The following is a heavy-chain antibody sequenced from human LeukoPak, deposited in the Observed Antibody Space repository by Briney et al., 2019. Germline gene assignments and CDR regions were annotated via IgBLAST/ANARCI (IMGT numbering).Heavy chain of an antibody. D-gene: IGHD3-22*01. V-gene: IGHV3-30*04. J-gene: IGHJ5*02. CDR1: GFTFSSYA. CDR2: ISYDGSNK. CDR3: ARDSIDYYDSSRWFDP. Sequence: GGSLRLSCAASGFTFSSYAMHWVRQAPGKGLEWVAVISYDGSNKYYADSVKGRFTISRDNSKNTLYLQMNNLRAEDTAVYYCARDSIDYYDSSRWFDPWGQGTLVTVSS.